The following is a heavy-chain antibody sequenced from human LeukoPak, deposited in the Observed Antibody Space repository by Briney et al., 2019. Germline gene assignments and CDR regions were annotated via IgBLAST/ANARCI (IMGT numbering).Heavy chain of an antibody. CDR1: GYTFTSYY. CDR3: ARDLPPRIQLWLPSYYYGMDV. CDR2: INPSGGST. J-gene: IGHJ6*02. Sequence: ASVKVSCKASGYTFTSYYMHWVRQAPGQGLEWMGIINPSGGSTSYAQKFQGRVTMTTDTSTSTAYMELRSLRSDDTAVYYCARDLPPRIQLWLPSYYYGMDVWGQGTTVTVSS. D-gene: IGHD5-18*01. V-gene: IGHV1-46*01.